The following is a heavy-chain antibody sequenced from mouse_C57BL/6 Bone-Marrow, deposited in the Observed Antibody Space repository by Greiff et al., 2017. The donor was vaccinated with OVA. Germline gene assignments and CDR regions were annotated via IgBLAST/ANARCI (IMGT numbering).Heavy chain of an antibody. J-gene: IGHJ2*01. CDR2: ISNGGGST. CDR1: GFTFSDYY. V-gene: IGHV5-12*01. D-gene: IGHD1-1*01. CDR3: ARLATTVVAPYYFDY. Sequence: EVKVEESGGGLVQPGGSLKLSCAASGFTFSDYYMYWVRQTPEKRLEWVAYISNGGGSTYYPDTVKGRFTISRDNAKNTLYLQMSRLKSEDTAMYYCARLATTVVAPYYFDYWGQGTTLTVSS.